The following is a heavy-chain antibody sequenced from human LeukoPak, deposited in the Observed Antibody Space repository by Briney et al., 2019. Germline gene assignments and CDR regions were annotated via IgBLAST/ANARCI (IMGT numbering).Heavy chain of an antibody. V-gene: IGHV1-2*02. D-gene: IGHD1-26*01. CDR2: INPTNGGT. CDR3: ASLGATTLSYYGMDV. J-gene: IGHJ6*02. CDR1: GYTFTDYY. Sequence: ASVKVSCEASGYTFTDYYLHWVRQAPGQGLEWMGWINPTNGGTYYAQKFQGRVTMTRDTSITTVYMEMSRLRSDDTAMYYCASLGATTLSYYGMDVWGQGTTVTVSS.